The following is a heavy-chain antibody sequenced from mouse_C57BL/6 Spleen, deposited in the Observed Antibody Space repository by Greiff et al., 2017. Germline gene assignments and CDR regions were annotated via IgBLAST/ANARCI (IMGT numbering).Heavy chain of an antibody. V-gene: IGHV5-9*01. CDR1: GFTFSSYA. CDR3: ERAMDY. Sequence: EVKLVESGGGLVKPGGSLKLSCAASGFTFSSYAMSWVRQTPEKRLEWVATISGGGGNTYYPDSVKGRFTISRDNAKNTLYLQMSSLRYEDTALYYCERAMDYWGQGTSVTVSS. CDR2: ISGGGGNT. J-gene: IGHJ4*01.